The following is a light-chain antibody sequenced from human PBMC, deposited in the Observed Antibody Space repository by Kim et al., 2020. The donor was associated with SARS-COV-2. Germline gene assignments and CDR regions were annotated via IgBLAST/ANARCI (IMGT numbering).Light chain of an antibody. CDR3: LSYDTTNPLYV. Sequence: NFMLTQPHSVSGSPGKTVTISCTRSSGSIASSYVQWYQQRPGSAPTSVIYEDTQRPSGVPDRFSGSIDSSSNSASLTISGLQTEDEADYYCLSYDTTNPLYVFGTGTKVTVL. CDR2: EDT. CDR1: SGSIASSY. J-gene: IGLJ1*01. V-gene: IGLV6-57*04.